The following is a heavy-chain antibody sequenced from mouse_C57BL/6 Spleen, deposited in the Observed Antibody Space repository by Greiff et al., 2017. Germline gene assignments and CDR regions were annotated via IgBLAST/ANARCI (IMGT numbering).Heavy chain of an antibody. D-gene: IGHD1-1*01. J-gene: IGHJ2*01. CDR1: GYSFTDYN. V-gene: IGHV1-39*01. CDR2: INPNYGTN. CDR3: ARGIDYGSSYFDY. Sequence: VQLQQSGPELVKPGASVKISCKASGYSFTDYNMNWVKQSNGKSLEWIGVINPNYGTNSYNQTFKGKATLTVDQSSSTAYMQLNSLTSEDSAVYYCARGIDYGSSYFDYWGQGTTLTVSS.